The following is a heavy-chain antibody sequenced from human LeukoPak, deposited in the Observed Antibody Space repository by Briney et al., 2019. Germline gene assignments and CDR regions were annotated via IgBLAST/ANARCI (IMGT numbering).Heavy chain of an antibody. Sequence: ASVKVSCKTSGNTFTGYYIHWVRQAPGQGPEWMGWINPNRGGTNYAQKFQGRVTMTRDTSISTAYMELTRLGSDDTAVYYCATVKAKDAFDIWGQGTMVTVSS. CDR2: INPNRGGT. J-gene: IGHJ3*02. CDR1: GNTFTGYY. CDR3: ATVKAKDAFDI. V-gene: IGHV1-2*02.